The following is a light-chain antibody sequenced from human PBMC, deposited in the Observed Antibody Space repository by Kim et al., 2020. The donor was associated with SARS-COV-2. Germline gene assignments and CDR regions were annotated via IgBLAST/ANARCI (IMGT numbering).Light chain of an antibody. V-gene: IGLV2-8*01. CDR3: RSYAGCNNVV. CDR1: SSDVGGYNY. CDR2: EVS. Sequence: QSALTQPPSASGSPGQSVTISCTGTSSDVGGYNYVSWYQQHPGKAPKLMIYEVSKRPSGVPDRFSGSKSGNTASLTVSGLQAEDEADYYCRSYAGCNNVVFGGGTQLTVL. J-gene: IGLJ2*01.